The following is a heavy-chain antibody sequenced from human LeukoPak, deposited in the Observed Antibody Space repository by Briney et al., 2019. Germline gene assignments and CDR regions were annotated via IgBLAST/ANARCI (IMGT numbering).Heavy chain of an antibody. CDR3: AKDTIEMATITYGMDV. V-gene: IGHV3-7*01. D-gene: IGHD5-24*01. CDR2: IKQDGSEK. Sequence: GGSLRLSCAASGFTFSTYWMSWVRQAPGKGLEWVANIKQDGSEKYYVDSVKGRFTISRDNAKNSLYLQMNSLRAEDTAVYYCAKDTIEMATITYGMDVWGQGTTVTVSS. J-gene: IGHJ6*02. CDR1: GFTFSTYW.